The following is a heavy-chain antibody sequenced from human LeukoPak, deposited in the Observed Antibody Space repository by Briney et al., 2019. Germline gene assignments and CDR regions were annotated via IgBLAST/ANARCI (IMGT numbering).Heavy chain of an antibody. Sequence: GGSLRLSCAASGFTFSSYWMSWVRQAPGKGLEWVANIKQDGSEKYYVDSVKGRFTISRDNSKHMLYLQMNSLRAEDTAVYYCARADDIVVVVAAMVDYWGQGTLVTVSS. J-gene: IGHJ4*02. D-gene: IGHD2-15*01. V-gene: IGHV3-7*04. CDR2: IKQDGSEK. CDR1: GFTFSSYW. CDR3: ARADDIVVVVAAMVDY.